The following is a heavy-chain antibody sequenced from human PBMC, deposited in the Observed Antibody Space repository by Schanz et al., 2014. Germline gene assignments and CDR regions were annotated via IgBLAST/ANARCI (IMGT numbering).Heavy chain of an antibody. CDR3: ARDGDFDY. Sequence: EVQLVESGGGLVQPGGSLRLSCAGSGFAFSSNWMNWVRQAPGKGLEWVANIKEDGSEKYYVDSVKGRFTISRDNSKNTLFLQMSSLRAEDTAVYYCARDGDFDYWGQGTLXTVSS. CDR1: GFAFSSNW. CDR2: IKEDGSEK. J-gene: IGHJ4*02. V-gene: IGHV3-7*01.